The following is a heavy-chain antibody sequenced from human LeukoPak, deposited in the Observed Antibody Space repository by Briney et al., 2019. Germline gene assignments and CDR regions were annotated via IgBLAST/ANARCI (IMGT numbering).Heavy chain of an antibody. J-gene: IGHJ4*02. Sequence: GGSLRLSCAASGMTVSSNYIMWVRQPPGKGLEWVSSIYTGGSTYYADAVKGRFTISRDNSKNTVNPQMNSLRAEDTAVYYCARDQASSSSSPYWGQGTLVTVSS. CDR3: ARDQASSSSSPY. CDR1: GMTVSSNY. CDR2: IYTGGST. V-gene: IGHV3-66*01. D-gene: IGHD2-2*01.